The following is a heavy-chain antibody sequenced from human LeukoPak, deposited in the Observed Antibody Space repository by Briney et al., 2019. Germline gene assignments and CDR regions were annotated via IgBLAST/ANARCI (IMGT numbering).Heavy chain of an antibody. Sequence: GGSLRLSCAASGFTFSSYSMNWVRQAPGKGLEWVSSISSSSSYIYYADSVKGRFTISRDNAKNSLYLQMNSLRAEDTAVYYCARSVDYGDYGEYWGQGTLVTVSS. CDR1: GFTFSSYS. CDR2: ISSSSSYI. D-gene: IGHD4-17*01. J-gene: IGHJ4*02. CDR3: ARSVDYGDYGEY. V-gene: IGHV3-21*01.